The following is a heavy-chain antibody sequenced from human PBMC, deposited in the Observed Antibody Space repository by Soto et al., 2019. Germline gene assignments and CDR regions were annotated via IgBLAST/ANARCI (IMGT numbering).Heavy chain of an antibody. J-gene: IGHJ4*02. CDR3: ARGRIYDGSGYYYELDY. CDR1: GGSISSYY. V-gene: IGHV4-59*01. D-gene: IGHD3-22*01. Sequence: SETLSLTCTVSGGSISSYYWSWIRQPPGKGLEWIGYIYYSGSTNYNPSLKSRVTISVDTSKNQFSLKLSSVTAADTAVYYCARGRIYDGSGYYYELDYWGQGTLVTVSS. CDR2: IYYSGST.